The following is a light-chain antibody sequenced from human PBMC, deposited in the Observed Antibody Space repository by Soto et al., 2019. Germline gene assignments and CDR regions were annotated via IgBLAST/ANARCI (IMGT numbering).Light chain of an antibody. V-gene: IGKV3-11*01. J-gene: IGKJ4*01. CDR3: QQPSNWPLT. CDR1: QSVGNW. Sequence: EIVLTQSPATLSLSPGERATLSCRASQSVGNWLFWYQQKRGQAPRLLIYDASSRAAGVPERFSASGSGTDFTLTISSLEPEAFTVYYCQQPSNWPLTFCGGTKVDIK. CDR2: DAS.